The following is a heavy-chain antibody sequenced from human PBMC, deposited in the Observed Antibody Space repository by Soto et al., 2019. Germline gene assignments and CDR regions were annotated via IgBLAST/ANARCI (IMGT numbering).Heavy chain of an antibody. J-gene: IGHJ4*02. CDR3: AREGMDYYDSSGLWDY. Sequence: QVQLVESGGGVVQPGRSLRLSCAASGFTFSSYAMHWVRQAPGKGLEWVAVISYDGSNKYYADSVKGRFTISRDNSKNTLYLQMNSLRAEDTAVYYCAREGMDYYDSSGLWDYWGQGPLVTVSS. CDR2: ISYDGSNK. CDR1: GFTFSSYA. V-gene: IGHV3-30-3*01. D-gene: IGHD3-22*01.